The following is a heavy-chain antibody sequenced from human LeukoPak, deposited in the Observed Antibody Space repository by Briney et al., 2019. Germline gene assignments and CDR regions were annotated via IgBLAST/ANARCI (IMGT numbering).Heavy chain of an antibody. D-gene: IGHD1-7*01. CDR3: TNPPGDGITGTLLIDY. CDR1: GFTFSSCA. V-gene: IGHV3-23*01. CDR2: ISGSGGNT. Sequence: GGSLRLSCAASGFTFSSCAMSWVRQAPGKGLEWVSAISGSGGNTFYADSVKGRFTISRDNSKNTLYLQMNNLRAEDTAVYYCTNPPGDGITGTLLIDYWGQGTLVTVSS. J-gene: IGHJ4*02.